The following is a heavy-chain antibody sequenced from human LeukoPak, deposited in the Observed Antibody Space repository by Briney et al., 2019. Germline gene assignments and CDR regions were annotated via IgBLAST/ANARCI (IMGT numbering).Heavy chain of an antibody. D-gene: IGHD3-10*01. CDR3: ARGWYYGSGSYYKVNNWFDP. V-gene: IGHV4-34*01. J-gene: IGHJ5*02. Sequence: PSETLSLTCAVYGGSFSGYYWSWIRQPPGKGLEWIGEINHSGSTNYNPSLKSRVTISVDTSKNQFSLKLSSVTAADTAVYYCARGWYYGSGSYYKVNNWFDPWGQGTLVTVSS. CDR1: GGSFSGYY. CDR2: INHSGST.